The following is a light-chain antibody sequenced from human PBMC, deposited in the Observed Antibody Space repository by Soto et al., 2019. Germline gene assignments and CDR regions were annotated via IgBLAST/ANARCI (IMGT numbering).Light chain of an antibody. V-gene: IGKV1-39*01. CDR3: QQSYSSPQT. CDR2: GAF. J-gene: IGKJ1*01. Sequence: DVQMTQSPSSLSASVGDRVTITCRASQSITSYLNWYQQKPGKAPKLLIYGAFNLQSGVPSRFSGSGSGTDFTLTISNLQPEDLATYYCQQSYSSPQTFGQGTNVEI. CDR1: QSITSY.